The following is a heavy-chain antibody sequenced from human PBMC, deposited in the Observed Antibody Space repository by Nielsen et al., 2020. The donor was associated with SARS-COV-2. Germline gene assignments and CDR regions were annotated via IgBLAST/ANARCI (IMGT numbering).Heavy chain of an antibody. CDR3: ALQTMVYL. Sequence: GESLKISCAASGFTFSSYAMHWVRQAPGKGLEWVAVISYDGSNKYYADSVKGRFTISRDNSKNTLYLQMNSLRAEDTAVYYCALQTMVYLWGQGTLVTVSS. D-gene: IGHD3-10*01. V-gene: IGHV3-30*04. J-gene: IGHJ4*02. CDR1: GFTFSSYA. CDR2: ISYDGSNK.